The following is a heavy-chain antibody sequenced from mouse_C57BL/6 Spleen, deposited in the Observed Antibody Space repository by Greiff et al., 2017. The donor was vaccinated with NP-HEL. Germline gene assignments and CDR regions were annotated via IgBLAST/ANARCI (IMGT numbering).Heavy chain of an antibody. CDR2: INPYNGGT. D-gene: IGHD1-1*02. J-gene: IGHJ4*01. Sequence: VQLQQSGPVLVKPGASVKMSCKASGYTFTDYYMNWVKQSHGKSLEWIGVINPYNGGTSYNPKFKGKATLTVDKSSSTAYMELNSLTSEDSAVYDCAKDKENDMEEGGKGTSVTVSS. V-gene: IGHV1-19*01. CDR1: GYTFTDYY. CDR3: AKDKENDMEE.